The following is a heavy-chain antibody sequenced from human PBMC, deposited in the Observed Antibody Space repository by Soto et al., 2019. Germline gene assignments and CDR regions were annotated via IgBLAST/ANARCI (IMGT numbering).Heavy chain of an antibody. CDR1: GGSFSGYY. D-gene: IGHD4-4*01. J-gene: IGHJ6*02. V-gene: IGHV4-34*01. CDR2: INHSGST. CDR3: ARGRYYSNYYYYYGMDV. Sequence: SETLSLTCAVYGGSFSGYYWSWIRQPPGKGLEWIGEINHSGSTNYNPSLKSRATISVDTSKNQFSLKLSSVTAADTAVYYCARGRYYSNYYYYYGMDVWGQGTTVTVSS.